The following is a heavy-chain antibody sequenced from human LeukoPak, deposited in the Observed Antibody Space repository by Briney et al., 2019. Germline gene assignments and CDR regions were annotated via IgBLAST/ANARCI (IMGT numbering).Heavy chain of an antibody. CDR2: IRSKAYGGTT. CDR3: AKARVDWRYFDY. J-gene: IGHJ4*02. Sequence: PGGSLRLSCTASGFTFGDYAMSWVRQAPGRGLEWVSFIRSKAYGGTTEYAASVKGRFTLSRDDSKSIAYLQVNSLRAEDTAVYYCAKARVDWRYFDYWGQGTLVTVSS. V-gene: IGHV3-49*04. D-gene: IGHD3-9*01. CDR1: GFTFGDYA.